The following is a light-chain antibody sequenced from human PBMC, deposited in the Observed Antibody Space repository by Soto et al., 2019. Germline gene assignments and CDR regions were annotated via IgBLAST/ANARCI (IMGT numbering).Light chain of an antibody. V-gene: IGKV1-33*01. Sequence: DLPLTQSPSSLSASVGDRVTITCQASQDINNYLNWYQQKPGKAPKLLIFDASSVETGVPSRFSGSGYGAHFTFTISSLESEDIATYHCQQYEDLPVTFGGGTRVELK. CDR1: QDINNY. J-gene: IGKJ4*01. CDR2: DAS. CDR3: QQYEDLPVT.